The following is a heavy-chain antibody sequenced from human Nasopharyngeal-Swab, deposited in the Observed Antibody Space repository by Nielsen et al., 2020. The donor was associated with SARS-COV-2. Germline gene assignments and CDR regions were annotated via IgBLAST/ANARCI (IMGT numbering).Heavy chain of an antibody. J-gene: IGHJ6*02. D-gene: IGHD5-12*01. Sequence: GGSLKISCAASGFTFSSYAMSWVRQAPGKGLEWVSAISGSDYTTYYADSVKGRFTISRDNSKNTVNLQMNSLRVEDTAIYYCAKDRDSGDDSDDYYHYYGMDVWGQGTTVTVFS. CDR1: GFTFSSYA. CDR2: ISGSDYTT. CDR3: AKDRDSGDDSDDYYHYYGMDV. V-gene: IGHV3-23*01.